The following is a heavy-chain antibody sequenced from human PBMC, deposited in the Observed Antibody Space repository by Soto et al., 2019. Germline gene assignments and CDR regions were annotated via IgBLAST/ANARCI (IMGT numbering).Heavy chain of an antibody. V-gene: IGHV5-10-1*03. Sequence: EVQLVQSGAEVKKPGESLRISCKGSGYRFTSYWINWVRQIPGKGLEWMGRIDPSDSYVNYSPSFQGHVSISADKSIGTAYLQWSSLKASDTAVYYCATGVVGPYGLDVWGQGTTVTVSS. D-gene: IGHD2-15*01. CDR2: IDPSDSYV. J-gene: IGHJ6*02. CDR1: GYRFTSYW. CDR3: ATGVVGPYGLDV.